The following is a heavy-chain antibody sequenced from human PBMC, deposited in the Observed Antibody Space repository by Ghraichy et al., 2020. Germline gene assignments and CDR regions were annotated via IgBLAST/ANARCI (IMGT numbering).Heavy chain of an antibody. J-gene: IGHJ3*01. Sequence: SETLSLTCAVYGGSFSGYYWSWIRHSPGKGLEWIGEINHSGSTNYNPSLKSRVTIAVQTSKKQVSLTMASVTAADTALYYCARLRFHDRVWEMYQPSIETQPQEAFDVWGQGTKVTVSS. CDR1: GGSFSGYY. CDR2: INHSGST. D-gene: IGHD2-2*01. CDR3: ARLRFHDRVWEMYQPSIETQPQEAFDV. V-gene: IGHV4-34*01.